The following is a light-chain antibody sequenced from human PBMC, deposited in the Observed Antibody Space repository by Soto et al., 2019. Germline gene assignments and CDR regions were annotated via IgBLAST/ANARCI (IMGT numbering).Light chain of an antibody. V-gene: IGKV3-11*01. CDR2: GAS. Sequence: EIVLTQSPGTLSLSPGERATLSCRASQSVSNNYLAWYQQKPGQAPRLLIYGASNRATGIPARFSGSGSGTDLTITITPIQTEDFAVYYSQLCSNWPAMYTFRQGTKVEIK. CDR3: QLCSNWPAMYT. J-gene: IGKJ2*01. CDR1: QSVSNNY.